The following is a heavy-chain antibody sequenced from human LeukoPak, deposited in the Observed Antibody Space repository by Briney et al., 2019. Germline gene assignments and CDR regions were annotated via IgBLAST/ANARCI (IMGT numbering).Heavy chain of an antibody. D-gene: IGHD3-22*01. J-gene: IGHJ4*02. Sequence: TGGSLRLSCAASGFTFSSYAMSWVRQAPGKGLEWVSAISGSGGSTYYADSVKGRFTISRDNSKNTLYLQMNSLSAEDTAVYYCAKDRTMVVVVTIDYWGQGTLVTVSS. CDR2: ISGSGGST. CDR3: AKDRTMVVVVTIDY. V-gene: IGHV3-23*01. CDR1: GFTFSSYA.